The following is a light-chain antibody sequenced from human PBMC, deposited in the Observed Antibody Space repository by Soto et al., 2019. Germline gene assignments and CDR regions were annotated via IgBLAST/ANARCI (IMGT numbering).Light chain of an antibody. CDR2: GAS. CDR1: QSVTDNY. CDR3: QQRSNWPPT. Sequence: EIVLTQSPATLSLSPGERATLSCRASQSVTDNYLAWYQQKPGQAPRLLIYGASSRATGIPDRFSGSGSGTDFSLTISSLEPEDFAVYYCQQRSNWPPTFGQGTRLEIK. J-gene: IGKJ5*01. V-gene: IGKV3-11*01.